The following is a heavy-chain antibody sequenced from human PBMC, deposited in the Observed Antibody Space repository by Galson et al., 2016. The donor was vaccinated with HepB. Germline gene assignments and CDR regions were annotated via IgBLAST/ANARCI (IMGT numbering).Heavy chain of an antibody. CDR1: GYTFTNYA. CDR3: ARDRTLYYDFWNGKSFDI. V-gene: IGHV7-4-1*02. D-gene: IGHD3-3*01. CDR2: INTNTGNP. J-gene: IGHJ3*02. Sequence: SVKVSCKASGYTFTNYAMNWVRQAPGQGLEWMGWINTNTGNPTYAQGFTGRFVSSLDTSVSTAYLQISSLKAEDTAVYYCARDRTLYYDFWNGKSFDIWGQGTMVTVSS.